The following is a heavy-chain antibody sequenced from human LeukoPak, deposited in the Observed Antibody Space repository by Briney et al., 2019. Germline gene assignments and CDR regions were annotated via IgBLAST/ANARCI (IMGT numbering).Heavy chain of an antibody. V-gene: IGHV1-8*01. CDR3: ARRYGGYYYYYMDV. J-gene: IGHJ6*03. CDR2: MNPNSGNT. Sequence: ASVKVSCKASGYTFTSYDINWVRQATGRGLEWMGWMNPNSGNTGYAQKFQGRVTMTRNTSISTAYMELSSLRSEDTAVYYCARRYGGYYYYYMDVWGKGTRSPSP. CDR1: GYTFTSYD. D-gene: IGHD5-18*01.